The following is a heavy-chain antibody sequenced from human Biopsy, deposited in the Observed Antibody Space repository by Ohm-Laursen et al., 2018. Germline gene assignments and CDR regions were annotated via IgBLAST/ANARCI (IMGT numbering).Heavy chain of an antibody. V-gene: IGHV4-34*01. D-gene: IGHD3-22*01. CDR2: INHNGRT. CDR1: GESFNGYY. Sequence: TLSLTCAVYGESFNGYYWSWIRQTPGKGLEWIGEINHNGRTNYNPSLKSRVTISVDTSKNQFSLKVRSVTAADTAVYYCVRGVDYYDPYHYYALDVWGQGTTVTVSS. CDR3: VRGVDYYDPYHYYALDV. J-gene: IGHJ6*02.